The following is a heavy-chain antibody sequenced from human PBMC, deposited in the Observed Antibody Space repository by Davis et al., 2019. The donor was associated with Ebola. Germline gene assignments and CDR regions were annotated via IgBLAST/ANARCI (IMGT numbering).Heavy chain of an antibody. Sequence: GGSLRLSCAASGFTFNTYSMHWVRQAPGKGLEWVSYISSSSSTIYYADSVKGRFTISRDNSKNTLYGQMNSLRADDTALYYCAKGSRSDGSCYSGSDYWGQGTLVTVSS. D-gene: IGHD2-15*01. CDR1: GFTFNTYS. J-gene: IGHJ4*02. V-gene: IGHV3-48*01. CDR2: ISSSSSTI. CDR3: AKGSRSDGSCYSGSDY.